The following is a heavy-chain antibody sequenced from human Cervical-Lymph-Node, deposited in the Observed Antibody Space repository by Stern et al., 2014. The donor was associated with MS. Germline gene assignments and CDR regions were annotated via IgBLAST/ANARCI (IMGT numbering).Heavy chain of an antibody. CDR1: GGNFSTYA. CDR3: AGEPGIALEEDEFYFQD. V-gene: IGHV1-69*01. J-gene: IGHJ1*01. CDR2: IIHLSGTS. Sequence: VQLVQSGAEVKKPGSSVKISCKVSGGNFSTYAISWVRQAPGQGLEWMGGIIHLSGTSHYPQTLQGRLTITADETTTTAYMILNSLRSEDTAVYYCAGEPGIALEEDEFYFQDWGQGTLVTVS. D-gene: IGHD2-8*02.